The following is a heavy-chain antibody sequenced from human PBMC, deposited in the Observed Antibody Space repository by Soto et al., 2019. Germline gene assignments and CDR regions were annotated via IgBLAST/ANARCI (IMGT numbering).Heavy chain of an antibody. CDR3: ARGIRNQSGDSHHWYFDL. CDR2: IYFSGST. CDR1: GGSIRSSTYY. J-gene: IGHJ2*01. V-gene: IGHV4-31*03. D-gene: IGHD1-1*01. Sequence: QVQLQESGPGLVGPSQTLSLTCTVSGGSIRSSTYYWTWIRHHPGKGLEWVGFIYFSGSTFYNPSLKSRVTLSLDPSRNQFSLELTSVTAADSAVYYCARGIRNQSGDSHHWYFDLWGRGTQVAVSS.